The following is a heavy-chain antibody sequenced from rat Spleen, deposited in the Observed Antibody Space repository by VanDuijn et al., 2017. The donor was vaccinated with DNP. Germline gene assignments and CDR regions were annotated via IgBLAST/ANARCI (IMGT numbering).Heavy chain of an antibody. J-gene: IGHJ4*01. D-gene: IGHD4-3*01. V-gene: IGHV4-2*01. Sequence: EVKLVESGGGLVQPGRSLKLSCAASGFNFNDYWMSWVRQAPGKGLEWIGEINKDSSKIKYTPSLKDKFTISRDNAQNTLYLQMSKLGSEDMATYYCVRWNSGSYSMDAWGQGTSVTVSS. CDR3: VRWNSGSYSMDA. CDR1: GFNFNDYW. CDR2: INKDSSKI.